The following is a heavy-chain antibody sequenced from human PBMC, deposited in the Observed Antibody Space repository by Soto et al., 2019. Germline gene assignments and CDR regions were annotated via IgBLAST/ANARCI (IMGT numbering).Heavy chain of an antibody. CDR1: GFSFGDYY. J-gene: IGHJ4*02. V-gene: IGHV3-11*01. CDR3: ARRLFLDV. CDR2: ISSGGNTI. Sequence: QMLLVESGGNLVKPGGSLRLSCSGSGFSFGDYYMNWIRKAPGKGLEWVSYISSGGNTISYSDSVKGRFTISRDNAKKSVYLEMDSLRPEDTAVYYCARRLFLDVWGQGTLVTVSS. D-gene: IGHD2-21*01.